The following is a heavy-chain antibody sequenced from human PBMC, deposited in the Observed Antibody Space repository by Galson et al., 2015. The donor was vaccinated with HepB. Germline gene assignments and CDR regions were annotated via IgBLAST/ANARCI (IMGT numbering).Heavy chain of an antibody. CDR2: ISSSSSYI. D-gene: IGHD5-12*01. V-gene: IGHV3-21*01. CDR1: GFTFSSYS. J-gene: IGHJ3*02. Sequence: SLRLSCAASGFTFSSYSMNWVRQAPGKGLEWVSSISSSSSYIYYADSVKGRFTISRDNAKNSLYLQMSSLRAEDTAVYYCARELGYDGSDIWGQGTLVTVSS. CDR3: ARELGYDGSDI.